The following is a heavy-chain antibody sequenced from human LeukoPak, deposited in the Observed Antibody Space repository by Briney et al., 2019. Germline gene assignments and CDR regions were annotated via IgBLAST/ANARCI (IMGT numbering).Heavy chain of an antibody. D-gene: IGHD3-10*01. CDR3: ARLSGGSGTSG. J-gene: IGHJ4*02. CDR1: GVSFSGYY. Sequence: SETLSLTCAVYGVSFSGYYWSWLRQPPGKGLEWIGEINHSGSTNYNPSLKSRVTISVDTSKNQFSLKLSSVTAADTAVYYCARLSGGSGTSGWGQGTLVTVSS. CDR2: INHSGST. V-gene: IGHV4-34*01.